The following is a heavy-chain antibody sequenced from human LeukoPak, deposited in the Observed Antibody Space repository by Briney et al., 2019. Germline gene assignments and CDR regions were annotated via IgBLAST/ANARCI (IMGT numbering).Heavy chain of an antibody. D-gene: IGHD5-24*01. V-gene: IGHV4-59*12. CDR1: GGSINSYY. Sequence: SETLSLTCTVSGGSINSYYWSWIRQPPGKGLESIGYIHYTGSTNYNPSLKSRVTISVDTSKNQFSLKLSSVTAADTAVYYCARGGGMGHYYYYMDVWGKGTTVTISS. CDR2: IHYTGST. J-gene: IGHJ6*03. CDR3: ARGGGMGHYYYYMDV.